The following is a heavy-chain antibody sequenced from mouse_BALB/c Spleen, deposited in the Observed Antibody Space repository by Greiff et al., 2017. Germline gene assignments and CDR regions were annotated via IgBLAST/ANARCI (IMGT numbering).Heavy chain of an antibody. D-gene: IGHD2-4*01. CDR1: GYTFTSYV. CDR2: INPYNDGT. CDR3: ASPVITTGFAY. J-gene: IGHJ3*01. V-gene: IGHV1-14*01. Sequence: EVQLQQSGPELVKPGASVKMSCKASGYTFTSYVMHWVKQKPGQGLEWIGYINPYNDGTKYNEKFKGKATLTSDKSSSTAYMELSSLTSEDSAVYYCASPVITTGFAYWGQGTLVTVSA.